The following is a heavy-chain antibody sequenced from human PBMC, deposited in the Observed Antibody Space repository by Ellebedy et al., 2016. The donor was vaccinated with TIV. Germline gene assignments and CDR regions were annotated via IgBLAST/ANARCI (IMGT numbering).Heavy chain of an antibody. J-gene: IGHJ4*02. Sequence: PGGSLRLSCAASGFTFDDHSMHWVRHVPGMGLECVSGISWNSADIGYSDSVKGRFTISRDNSKHSLYLQMNSLRTEDTALYYCAKGGQLGAHGGGDYWGQGTLVTVSS. CDR3: AKGGQLGAHGGGDY. CDR2: ISWNSADI. V-gene: IGHV3-9*01. D-gene: IGHD6-6*01. CDR1: GFTFDDHS.